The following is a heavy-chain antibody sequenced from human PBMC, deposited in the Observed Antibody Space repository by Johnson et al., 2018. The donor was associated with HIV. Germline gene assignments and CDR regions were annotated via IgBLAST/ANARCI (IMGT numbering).Heavy chain of an antibody. V-gene: IGHV3-13*01. D-gene: IGHD1-26*01. J-gene: IGHJ3*01. CDR2: IAATGDT. CDR1: GFTFSNYD. Sequence: EVQLVESGGGLVQPGGSLRLSCAASGFTFSNYDMHWVRQTAGRRLEWVSGIAATGDTYYPGSVKGRFTVSRENARNSLYLQLNSLRAGDSALYYCARGNVGGFDLWGQGTTVTVSS. CDR3: ARGNVGGFDL.